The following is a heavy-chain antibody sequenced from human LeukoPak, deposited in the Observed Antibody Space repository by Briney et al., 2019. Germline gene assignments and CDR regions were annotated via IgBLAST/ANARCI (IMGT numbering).Heavy chain of an antibody. CDR3: ARNSGYDLLRPQNWFDP. D-gene: IGHD5-12*01. CDR2: IYYSGST. CDR1: GVSISTYY. V-gene: IGHV4-59*01. Sequence: SETLSLTCTVSGVSISTYYWSWIRQPPGKGLEWIGYIYYSGSTNYNPSLKSRVTISVDTSKNQFSLKLSSVTAADTAVYYCARNSGYDLLRPQNWFDPWGQGTLVTVSS. J-gene: IGHJ5*02.